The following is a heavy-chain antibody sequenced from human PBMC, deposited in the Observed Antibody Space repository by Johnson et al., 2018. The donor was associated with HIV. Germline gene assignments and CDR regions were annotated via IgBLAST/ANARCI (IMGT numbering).Heavy chain of an antibody. CDR2: ISSSGTTI. CDR1: GFSFSTYE. D-gene: IGHD1-26*01. Sequence: VQLVESGGGLVQPGGSLRLSCVASGFSFSTYEMNWVRQVPGKGLEWLSYISSSGTTIYYADSVKGRLTISRDNSKNKLYLQMNSLRAEDTAVYYCARGGSYLTLDDAFDIWGQGTMVTVSS. J-gene: IGHJ3*02. V-gene: IGHV3-48*03. CDR3: ARGGSYLTLDDAFDI.